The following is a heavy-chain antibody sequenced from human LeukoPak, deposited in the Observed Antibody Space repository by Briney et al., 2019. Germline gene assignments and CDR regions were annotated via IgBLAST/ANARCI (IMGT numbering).Heavy chain of an antibody. J-gene: IGHJ4*02. CDR1: GFTFSSYA. CDR2: ISSSGSTM. CDR3: ARDPGSGYEEHFDY. Sequence: GGSLRLSCAASGFTFSSYAMSWVRQAPGKGLEWVSYISSSGSTMYYTDSVKGRFTISRDNAKDSLYLQMNSLRAEDTAVYYCARDPGSGYEEHFDYWGQGTLVTVSS. D-gene: IGHD5-12*01. V-gene: IGHV3-48*04.